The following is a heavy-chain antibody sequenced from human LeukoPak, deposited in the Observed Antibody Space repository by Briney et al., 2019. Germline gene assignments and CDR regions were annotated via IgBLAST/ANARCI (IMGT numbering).Heavy chain of an antibody. Sequence: ASVKVSCKSSGYNFTGYYLHWVRQAPGQGLEWIGWINPPHGGTNYAQKFQGRVTMTRDTSISTAYMELSRLRSDDTAVYYCARGLTYYYDSSGHYSDAFDIWGQGTMVTVSS. CDR2: INPPHGGT. V-gene: IGHV1-2*02. D-gene: IGHD3-22*01. CDR1: GYNFTGYY. J-gene: IGHJ3*02. CDR3: ARGLTYYYDSSGHYSDAFDI.